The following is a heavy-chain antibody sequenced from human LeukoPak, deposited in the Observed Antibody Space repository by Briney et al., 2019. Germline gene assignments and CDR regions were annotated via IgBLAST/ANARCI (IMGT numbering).Heavy chain of an antibody. CDR2: ISSEGRSI. Sequence: GGSLRLSCAASGFTFSSYSMTWVRQAPGKGLEWVSSISSEGRSIYYADSVKGRFTISRDNTYNSLYLEMNSLRAEDTAVYFCARDRGSGWYGGLGYWGQGTLVTVSS. D-gene: IGHD6-19*01. V-gene: IGHV3-21*01. CDR3: ARDRGSGWYGGLGY. J-gene: IGHJ4*02. CDR1: GFTFSSYS.